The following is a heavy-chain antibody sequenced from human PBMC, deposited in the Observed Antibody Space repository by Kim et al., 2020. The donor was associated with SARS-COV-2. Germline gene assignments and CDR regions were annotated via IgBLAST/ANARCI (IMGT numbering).Heavy chain of an antibody. CDR2: ISYDGSNK. CDR3: AKPKGGVIAAAESSDKHAFNI. CDR1: GFTFSSYG. Sequence: GGSLRLSCAASGFTFSSYGMHWVRQAPGKGLEWVAVISYDGSNKYYADSVKGRFTISRDNSKNTLYLQMNSLRAEDTAVYYCAKPKGGVIAAAESSDKHAFNIWGQGTMVTGSS. J-gene: IGHJ3*02. D-gene: IGHD6-13*01. V-gene: IGHV3-30*18.